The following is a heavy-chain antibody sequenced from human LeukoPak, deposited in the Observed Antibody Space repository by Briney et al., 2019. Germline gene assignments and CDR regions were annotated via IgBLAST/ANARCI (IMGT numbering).Heavy chain of an antibody. D-gene: IGHD1-26*01. CDR1: GFTFSSYW. J-gene: IGHJ4*02. V-gene: IGHV3-23*01. CDR3: AKAKKVGATPAFDY. CDR2: ISGSGGST. Sequence: GGSLRLSCAASGFTFSSYWMSWVRQAPGKGLEWVSGISGSGGSTFYADSVKGRFTISRDNSKNTLYLQMNSLRAEDTAVYYCAKAKKVGATPAFDYWGQGTLVTVSS.